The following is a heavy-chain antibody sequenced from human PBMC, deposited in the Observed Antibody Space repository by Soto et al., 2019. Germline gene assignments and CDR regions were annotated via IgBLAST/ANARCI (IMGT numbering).Heavy chain of an antibody. CDR3: ARFEDEYQLLGGAFDI. D-gene: IGHD2-2*01. CDR1: GGSISSGGYY. Sequence: QVQLQESGPGLVKPSQTLSLTFTVSGGSISSGGYYWSWIRQHPGKGLEWIGYIYYSGSTYYNPSLKSQVTKSVDTSKNQCSLKLSSVTAADTAVYYCARFEDEYQLLGGAFDIWGQGTMVTVSS. CDR2: IYYSGST. V-gene: IGHV4-31*01. J-gene: IGHJ3*02.